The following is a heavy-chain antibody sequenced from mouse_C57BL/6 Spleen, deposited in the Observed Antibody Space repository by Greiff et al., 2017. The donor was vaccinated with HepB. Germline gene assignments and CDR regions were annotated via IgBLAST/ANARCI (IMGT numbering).Heavy chain of an antibody. CDR3: ARYGTTGSWFAY. J-gene: IGHJ3*01. CDR1: GFTFTDYY. Sequence: EVQGVESGGGLVQPGGSLSLSCAASGFTFTDYYMSWVRQPPGKALEWLGFIRNKANGYTTEYSASVKGRFTISRDNSQSILYLQMNALRAEDSATYYCARYGTTGSWFAYWGQGTLVTVSA. D-gene: IGHD3-2*02. CDR2: IRNKANGYTT. V-gene: IGHV7-3*01.